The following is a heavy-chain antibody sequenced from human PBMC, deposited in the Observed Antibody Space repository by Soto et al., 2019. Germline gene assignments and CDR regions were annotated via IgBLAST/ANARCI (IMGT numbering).Heavy chain of an antibody. D-gene: IGHD2-2*01. CDR3: ARLLYCSSTSCYGMDV. J-gene: IGHJ6*04. CDR2: IYYSGST. Sequence: PSETLSLTCTVSGGSISSYYWSWIRQPPGKGLEWIGYIYYSGSTNYNPSLKSRVTISVDTSKNQFSLKLSSVTAADTAVYYCARLLYCSSTSCYGMDVWGKGTTVTVSS. CDR1: GGSISSYY. V-gene: IGHV4-59*01.